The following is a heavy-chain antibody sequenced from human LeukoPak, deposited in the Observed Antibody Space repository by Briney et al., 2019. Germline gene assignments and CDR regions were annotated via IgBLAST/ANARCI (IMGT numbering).Heavy chain of an antibody. Sequence: GGSLRLSCAASRFTVSSNYMSWVRQAPGKGLEWVSVIHSGGSTFYADSVKGRFIISRDNSKNTLYLQMKSLRAEDTAVYHCARDGDYVWFDPWGQGTLVTVSS. CDR3: ARDGDYVWFDP. CDR2: IHSGGST. CDR1: RFTVSSNY. J-gene: IGHJ5*02. D-gene: IGHD4-17*01. V-gene: IGHV3-66*01.